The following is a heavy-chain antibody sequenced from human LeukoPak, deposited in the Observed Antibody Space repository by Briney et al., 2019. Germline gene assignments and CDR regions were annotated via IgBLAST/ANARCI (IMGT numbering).Heavy chain of an antibody. D-gene: IGHD1-1*01. V-gene: IGHV3-30*01. J-gene: IGHJ3*02. CDR2: ISFDATKE. Sequence: GGSLRLSCAASGFTFSNYAMHWVRQAPGKGLERAAVISFDATKEYFGKSVKGRFTISRDNSKATLYLQMHRLRIEDTALYFCARFKVGTNTTQKNAFDIWGRGTEVAVSS. CDR3: ARFKVGTNTTQKNAFDI. CDR1: GFTFSNYA.